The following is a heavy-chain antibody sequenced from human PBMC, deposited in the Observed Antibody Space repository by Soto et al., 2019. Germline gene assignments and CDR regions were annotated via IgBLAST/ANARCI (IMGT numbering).Heavy chain of an antibody. V-gene: IGHV3-74*01. CDR3: TSTYANAEGYNWYGIDV. Sequence: EVQLVESGGGLVLPGVSLRLSCAASGFTFSRYWMHWVRQAPGKGLVWVSRISSYGSDTHYADSVKGRFTISRDNAKSTLYLQMNSLRADEPAVYYCTSTYANAEGYNWYGIDVWGQGNTVTVSS. CDR1: GFTFSRYW. J-gene: IGHJ6*02. D-gene: IGHD2-8*01. CDR2: ISSYGSDT.